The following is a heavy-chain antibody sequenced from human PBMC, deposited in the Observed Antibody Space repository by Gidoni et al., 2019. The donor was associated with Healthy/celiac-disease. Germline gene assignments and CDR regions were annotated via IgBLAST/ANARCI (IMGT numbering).Heavy chain of an antibody. J-gene: IGHJ4*02. CDR2: IVVGSGNT. CDR3: AADFFEDFRGWIALDY. CDR1: GITFTNSA. Sequence: QMQLVQSGHQVKKPGASVKVSCKAAGITFTNSAGQWVRQARGQRLEWIGWIVVGSGNTNYAQKFQERVTITRDMSTSTAYMELSSLRSEDTAVYYCAADFFEDFRGWIALDYWGQGTLVTVSS. D-gene: IGHD3-10*01. V-gene: IGHV1-58*01.